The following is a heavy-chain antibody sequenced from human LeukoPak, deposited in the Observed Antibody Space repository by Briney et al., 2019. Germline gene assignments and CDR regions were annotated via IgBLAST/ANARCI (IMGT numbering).Heavy chain of an antibody. D-gene: IGHD3-10*01. CDR1: GFTFSSYA. J-gene: IGHJ5*02. CDR2: ISSTGNTI. CDR3: ARCPSSSGNLWFDL. V-gene: IGHV3-48*03. Sequence: GGSLRLSCAASGFTFSSYAMSWVRQAPGKGLEWVSYISSTGNTIYYADSVKGRFTISRDNAKNSLYLQMNSLRAEDTAVYYCARCPSSSGNLWFDLWGQGTLVTVSS.